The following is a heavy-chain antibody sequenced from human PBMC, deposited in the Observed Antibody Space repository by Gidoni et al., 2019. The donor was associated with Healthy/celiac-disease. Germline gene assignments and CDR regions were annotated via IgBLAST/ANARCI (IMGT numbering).Heavy chain of an antibody. CDR3: AKLPAGVAAPKRGGYFDY. Sequence: EVQLLESGGGLVQPGGSLRLSCAASGFPFSSYAMSWVRQAPGKGLEWVSAISGSGGSTYYADSVKDRFTISRDNSKNTLYLQMNSLRAEDTAVYYCAKLPAGVAAPKRGGYFDYWGQGTLVTVSS. D-gene: IGHD6-19*01. J-gene: IGHJ4*02. V-gene: IGHV3-23*01. CDR2: ISGSGGST. CDR1: GFPFSSYA.